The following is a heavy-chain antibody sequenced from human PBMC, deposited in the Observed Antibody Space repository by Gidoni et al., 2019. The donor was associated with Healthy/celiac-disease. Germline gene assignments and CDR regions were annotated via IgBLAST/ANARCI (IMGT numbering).Heavy chain of an antibody. CDR3: ARAPKYCSSTSCYKSAFDI. Sequence: QVQLVQSGAEVKKPGASVQVSCKASGYTFTSYYMHWVRQAPGQGLEWMGIINPSGGSTSYAQKFQGRVTMTRDTSTSTVYMELSSLRSEDTAVYYCARAPKYCSSTSCYKSAFDIWGQGTMVTVSS. J-gene: IGHJ3*02. CDR2: INPSGGST. V-gene: IGHV1-46*01. CDR1: GYTFTSYY. D-gene: IGHD2-2*02.